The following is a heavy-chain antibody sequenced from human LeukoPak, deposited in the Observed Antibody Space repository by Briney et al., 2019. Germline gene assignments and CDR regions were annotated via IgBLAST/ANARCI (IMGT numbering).Heavy chain of an antibody. D-gene: IGHD3-10*01. V-gene: IGHV2-5*02. CDR1: GFSLTNHRVG. J-gene: IGHJ5*02. CDR3: ADRLWDGSYFASGGGTRLPYFDP. CDR2: NSRDDDK. Sequence: SGPTLLKPTHTPTLTFTFSGFSLTNHRVGVGWLRQPPVNALEWSTFNSRDDDKQYSPSRKSRLYLTKDTSNNRVVLTMTNMNSVDTGTYYCADRLWDGSYFASGGGTRLPYFDPWGPGILITVSS.